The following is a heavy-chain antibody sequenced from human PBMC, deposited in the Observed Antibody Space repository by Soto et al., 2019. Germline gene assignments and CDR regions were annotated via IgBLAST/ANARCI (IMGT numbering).Heavy chain of an antibody. V-gene: IGHV4-39*01. D-gene: IGHD3-3*01. J-gene: IGHJ4*02. CDR3: ARIRGAALRFFDY. CDR1: GGSISSSSYY. CDR2: IYYSGST. Sequence: PSETLSLTCTVSGGSISSSSYYWGWIRQPPGKGLEWIGSIYYSGSTYYNPPLKSRVTISVDTSKNQFSLKLSSVTAADTAVYYCARIRGAALRFFDYWGQGTLVTVSS.